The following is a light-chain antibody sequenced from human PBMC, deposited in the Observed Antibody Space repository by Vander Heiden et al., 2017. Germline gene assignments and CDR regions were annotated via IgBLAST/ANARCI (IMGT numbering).Light chain of an antibody. CDR1: SSDVGGYNY. CDR2: EVS. V-gene: IGLV2-14*01. Sequence: QSALTQPASVSGSPGQSITISCTGTSSDVGGYNYVSWYQQHPGKAPKLMMYEVSNRPSGVSNRFSGSKSGNTASLTISGLQAEDEADYYCSSYTSSSTFDYVFGTGTKVTVL. CDR3: SSYTSSSTFDYV. J-gene: IGLJ1*01.